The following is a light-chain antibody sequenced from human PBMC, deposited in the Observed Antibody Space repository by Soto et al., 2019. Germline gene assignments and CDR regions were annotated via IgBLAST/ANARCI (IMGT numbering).Light chain of an antibody. Sequence: QSVLTQPPSASGTPGQRVTISCSGSSSNIGSNYVYWYQQLPRTAPKLLLYRDNQRPSGVPARFSDSKSGTSPSLAISGLRSDDEADYYCSAWDDTLSGVVFGGGTEVTVL. CDR3: SAWDDTLSGVV. J-gene: IGLJ2*01. V-gene: IGLV1-47*01. CDR1: SSNIGSNY. CDR2: RDN.